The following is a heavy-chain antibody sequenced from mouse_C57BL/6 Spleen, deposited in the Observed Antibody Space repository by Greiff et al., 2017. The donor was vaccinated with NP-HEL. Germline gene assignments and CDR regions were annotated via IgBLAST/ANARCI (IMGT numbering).Heavy chain of an antibody. D-gene: IGHD4-1*01. J-gene: IGHJ1*03. CDR2: INPYNGDT. Sequence: VQLQQSGPELVKPGDSVKISCKASGYSFTGYFMSWVMQSHGKSLEWIGRINPYNGDTFYNQKFKGKATLTVDKSSSTAHMELRSLTSEDSAVYYCARDGTWYFDVWGTGTTVTVSS. CDR3: ARDGTWYFDV. CDR1: GYSFTGYF. V-gene: IGHV1-20*01.